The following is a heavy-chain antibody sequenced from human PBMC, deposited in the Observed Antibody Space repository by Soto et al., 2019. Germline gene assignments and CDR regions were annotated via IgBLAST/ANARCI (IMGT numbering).Heavy chain of an antibody. D-gene: IGHD6-13*01. CDR1: GYTFTSYG. V-gene: IGHV1-18*01. J-gene: IGHJ2*01. CDR3: ARGVAAAGTTLDWYFDL. Sequence: QVQLVQSGAEVKKPGASVKVSCKASGYTFTSYGISWVRQAPGQGLEWMGWISAYNGNTNYAQKLQGRVTMTTDTSXSXXYMELRSLRSDDTAVYYCARGVAAAGTTLDWYFDLWGRGTLVTVSS. CDR2: ISAYNGNT.